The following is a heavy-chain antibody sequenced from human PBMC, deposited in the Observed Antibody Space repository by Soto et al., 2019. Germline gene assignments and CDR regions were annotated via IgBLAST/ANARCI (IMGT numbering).Heavy chain of an antibody. J-gene: IGHJ6*02. Sequence: GGSLRLSCAASGFTFSSYGMHWVRQAPGKGLEWVAVISYDGSNKYYADSVKGRFTISRDNSKNTLYLQMNSLRAEDTAVYYCAKDQSGYCTNGVCYEAYGMDVWGQATTVTVSS. CDR1: GFTFSSYG. CDR2: ISYDGSNK. CDR3: AKDQSGYCTNGVCYEAYGMDV. V-gene: IGHV3-30*18. D-gene: IGHD2-8*01.